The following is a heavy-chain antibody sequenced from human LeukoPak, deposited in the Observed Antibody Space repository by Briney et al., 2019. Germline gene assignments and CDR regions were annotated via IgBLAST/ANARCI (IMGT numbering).Heavy chain of an antibody. D-gene: IGHD6-13*01. CDR3: ARGIAAAVTYYFDY. CDR2: IIPILGIA. V-gene: IGHV1-69*04. J-gene: IGHJ4*02. CDR1: GGTFSSYA. Sequence: GASVKVSCKASGGTFSSYAISWVRQAPGQGLEWMGRIIPILGIANYAQKFQGRVTITADKSTSTAYMELSSLRSEDTAVYYCARGIAAAVTYYFDYWGQGTLVTVSS.